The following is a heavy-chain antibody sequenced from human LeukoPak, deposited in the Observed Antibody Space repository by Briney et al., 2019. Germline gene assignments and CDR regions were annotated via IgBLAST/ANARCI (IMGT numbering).Heavy chain of an antibody. CDR2: INPNSGGT. Sequence: ASVKVSCKASGYTFTSYYMHWVRQAPGQGLEWMGWINPNSGGTNYAQKFQGRVTMTRDTSISTAYMELSRLRSDDTAVYYCARGQPGIDAFDIWGQGTMVTVSS. CDR3: ARGQPGIDAFDI. V-gene: IGHV1-2*02. CDR1: GYTFTSYY. D-gene: IGHD1-26*01. J-gene: IGHJ3*02.